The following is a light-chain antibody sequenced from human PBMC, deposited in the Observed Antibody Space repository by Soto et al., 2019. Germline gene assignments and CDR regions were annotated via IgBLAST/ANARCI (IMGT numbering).Light chain of an antibody. CDR3: QQRSNWPPDT. CDR1: QSVSSY. V-gene: IGKV3-11*01. Sequence: IELTQPPAPLSLSPGERSTPSSLVSQSVSSYLAWYQQKPGQAPRRLIYDASNRATGIPARFSGSGSGTDFTLTISSREPEDFAVYYCQQRSNWPPDTFGQGTRLEIK. J-gene: IGKJ5*01. CDR2: DAS.